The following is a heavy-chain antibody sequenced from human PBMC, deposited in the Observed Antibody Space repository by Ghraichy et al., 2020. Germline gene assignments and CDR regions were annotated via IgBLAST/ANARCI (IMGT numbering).Heavy chain of an antibody. CDR2: IYYSGST. CDR3: ARVQQLVPGSGPLDY. J-gene: IGHJ4*02. V-gene: IGHV4-59*01. Sequence: SETLSLTCTVSGGSISSYYWSWIRQPPGKGLEWIGYIYYSGSTNYNPSLKSRVTISVDTSKNQFSLKLSSVTAADTAVYYCARVQQLVPGSGPLDYWGQGTLVTVSS. CDR1: GGSISSYY. D-gene: IGHD6-6*01.